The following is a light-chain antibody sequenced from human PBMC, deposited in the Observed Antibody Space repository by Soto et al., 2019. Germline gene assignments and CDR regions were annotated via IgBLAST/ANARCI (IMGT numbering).Light chain of an antibody. CDR2: SNN. CDR3: AAWDDSLNGVV. V-gene: IGLV1-44*01. Sequence: QSVLTQPPSASGTPGQRVTISCSGSSSNIGSNTVNWYQQLPGTAPKLLIYSNNQRPSWVPDRFSGSKSGTSASLAISGLQSEDEADYYCAAWDDSLNGVVFGVGTQLTVL. J-gene: IGLJ2*01. CDR1: SSNIGSNT.